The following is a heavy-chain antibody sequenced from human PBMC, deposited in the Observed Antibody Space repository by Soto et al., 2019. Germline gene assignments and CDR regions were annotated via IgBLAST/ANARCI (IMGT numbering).Heavy chain of an antibody. CDR1: SGSINSSNC. Sequence: SETLSLTCAVSSGSINSSNCCSWVRQPPGKGLEWIGEIYHSGSTNYNPSLKRRATISVDKSKNQFSLKLSSVTAADTAVYYCAVTTQLNDDYYYMEVRGKGTTVTVFS. D-gene: IGHD1-1*01. CDR3: AVTTQLNDDYYYMEV. V-gene: IGHV4-4*02. J-gene: IGHJ6*03. CDR2: IYHSGST.